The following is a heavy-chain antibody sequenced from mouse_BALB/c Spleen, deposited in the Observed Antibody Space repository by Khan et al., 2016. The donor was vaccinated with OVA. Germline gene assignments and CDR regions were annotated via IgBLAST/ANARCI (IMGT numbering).Heavy chain of an antibody. CDR2: ISTYSGNT. Sequence: QVQLKESGPELVRPGVSVKISCKGSGYTFTDYAMHWVKQSHAKSLEWIGLISTYSGNTNYNQKFKGKATMTVDKSSSTAYMELARLTSEDSAIYSCTSPSYDGYYDYWGQGTTLTVSS. CDR3: TSPSYDGYYDY. V-gene: IGHV1S137*01. J-gene: IGHJ2*01. D-gene: IGHD2-3*01. CDR1: GYTFTDYA.